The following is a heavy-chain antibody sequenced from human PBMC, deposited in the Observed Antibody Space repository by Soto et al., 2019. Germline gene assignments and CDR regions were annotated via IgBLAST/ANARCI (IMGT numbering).Heavy chain of an antibody. CDR2: VSTYNGNT. V-gene: IGHV1-18*01. CDR1: GYSFNTYG. D-gene: IGHD2-15*01. J-gene: IGHJ4*02. Sequence: QVQLVQSGAEVKKPGASVKVSCTASGYSFNTYGISWVRQAPGQGLEWVGWVSTYNGNTNYAQKFQGRVSMTTDTSTSTAYMDLRSLRSDDTAVYYCARDHGPGSEGRWFGYWGQGTLVAVSS. CDR3: ARDHGPGSEGRWFGY.